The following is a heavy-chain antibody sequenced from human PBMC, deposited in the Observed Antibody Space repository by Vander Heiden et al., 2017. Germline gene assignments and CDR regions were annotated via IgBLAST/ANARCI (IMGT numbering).Heavy chain of an antibody. Sequence: EVQLVESGGGLVQPGGSLRLSCAASGFSISNFYISWVRQTPGKGLGWVANIKQDGSYIFYVDSVKDRFTISRDSAWNKVYLQMDSLRAEDTALYYCVRESVILIDQDDAFDVWGQGTMVTVSS. V-gene: IGHV3-7*01. CDR2: IKQDGSYI. J-gene: IGHJ3*01. D-gene: IGHD3-16*01. CDR3: VRESVILIDQDDAFDV. CDR1: GFSISNFY.